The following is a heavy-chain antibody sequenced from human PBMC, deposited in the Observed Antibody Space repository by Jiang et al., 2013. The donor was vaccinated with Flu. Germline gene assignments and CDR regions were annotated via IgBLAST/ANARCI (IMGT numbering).Heavy chain of an antibody. D-gene: IGHD1-26*01. Sequence: WGWIRLPPGKGLEWIGSVYYGSTYYNPSLSSRVTISADTSKKQFSLNLSSVTAADTAVYYCARHRGGRYRGNYYFFDYWGQGTLVTVSS. V-gene: IGHV4-39*01. CDR2: VYYGST. CDR3: ARHRGGRYRGNYYFFDY. J-gene: IGHJ4*02.